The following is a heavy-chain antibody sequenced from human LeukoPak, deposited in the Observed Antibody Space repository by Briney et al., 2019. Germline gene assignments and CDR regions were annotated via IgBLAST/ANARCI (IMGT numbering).Heavy chain of an antibody. CDR3: ARDPVGGRPDY. Sequence: QPGGSLRLSCAASGFTFSTYWMHWVRQAPGKGLVWVSRIKSDGGSANYADSVKDRFTISRDNAKNTLYLQMNSLRVEDTAVYYCARDPVGGRPDYWGQGTLVTVSS. V-gene: IGHV3-74*01. CDR2: IKSDGGSA. D-gene: IGHD1-26*01. CDR1: GFTFSTYW. J-gene: IGHJ4*02.